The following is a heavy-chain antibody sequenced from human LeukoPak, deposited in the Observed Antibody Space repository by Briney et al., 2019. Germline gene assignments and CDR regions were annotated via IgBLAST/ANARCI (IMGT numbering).Heavy chain of an antibody. J-gene: IGHJ4*02. D-gene: IGHD2-2*01. V-gene: IGHV1-2*02. Sequence: ASVKVSCKASGYTFTGYYMHWVRQAPGQGLKWMGWINPNSGGTNYAQKFQGRVTMTRDTSISTAYMELSRLRSDDTAVYYCARAGSYAEGPHDYWGQGTLVTVSS. CDR3: ARAGSYAEGPHDY. CDR2: INPNSGGT. CDR1: GYTFTGYY.